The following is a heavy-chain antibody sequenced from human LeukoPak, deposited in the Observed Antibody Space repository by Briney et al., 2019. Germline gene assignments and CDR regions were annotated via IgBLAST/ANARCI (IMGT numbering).Heavy chain of an antibody. Sequence: ASVKVSCKASGYTFTGSYMHWVRQTPGQGLEWMGWISAYNGNTNYAQKLQGRVTMTTDTSTSTAYMELRSLRSDDTAVYYCATASYSSRDYWGQGTLVTVSS. CDR3: ATASYSSRDY. CDR1: GYTFTGSY. CDR2: ISAYNGNT. D-gene: IGHD6-13*01. J-gene: IGHJ4*02. V-gene: IGHV1-18*04.